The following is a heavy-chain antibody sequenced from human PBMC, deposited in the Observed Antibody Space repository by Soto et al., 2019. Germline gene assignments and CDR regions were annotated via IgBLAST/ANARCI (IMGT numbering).Heavy chain of an antibody. CDR3: ARXRGIAARIVGYYYGMDV. V-gene: IGHV1-18*01. D-gene: IGHD6-6*01. CDR1: GYTFTSYG. Sequence: ASVKVSCKASGYTFTSYGISWVRQAPGQGLEWMGWISAYNGNTNYAQKLQGRVTMTTDTSTSTAYMELRSLRSDDTAVYYCARXRGIAARIVGYYYGMDVWGQGTTVTVSS. J-gene: IGHJ6*02. CDR2: ISAYNGNT.